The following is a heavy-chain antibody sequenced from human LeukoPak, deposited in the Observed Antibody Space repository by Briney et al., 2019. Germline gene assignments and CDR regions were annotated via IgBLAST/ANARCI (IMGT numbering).Heavy chain of an antibody. V-gene: IGHV3-53*03. J-gene: IGHJ3*01. CDR1: GGSFSGYY. Sequence: ETLSLTCAVYGGSFSGYYWSWIRQPPGKGLEWVSVIYSGGTTYYADSVKGRFTISRDNAKNSLYLQMNSLRAEDTAVYYCASHTVVVTATHDAFAFWGQGTMVTVSS. D-gene: IGHD2-21*02. CDR3: ASHTVVVTATHDAFAF. CDR2: IYSGGTT.